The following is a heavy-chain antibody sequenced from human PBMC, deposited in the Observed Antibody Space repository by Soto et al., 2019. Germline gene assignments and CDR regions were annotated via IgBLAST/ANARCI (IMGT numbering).Heavy chain of an antibody. D-gene: IGHD3-3*01. V-gene: IGHV3-23*01. Sequence: GESLKISCAASGFTFSSYAMSWVRQAPGKGLEWVSAISGSGGSTYYADSVKGRFTISRDNSKNTLYLQMNSLRAEDTAVYYCAKVYDFWSGYYFDYWDQGTLVTVSS. J-gene: IGHJ4*02. CDR2: ISGSGGST. CDR3: AKVYDFWSGYYFDY. CDR1: GFTFSSYA.